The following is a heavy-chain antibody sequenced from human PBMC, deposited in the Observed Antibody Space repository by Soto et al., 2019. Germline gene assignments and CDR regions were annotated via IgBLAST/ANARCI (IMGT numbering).Heavy chain of an antibody. J-gene: IGHJ4*02. D-gene: IGHD2-15*01. Sequence: GGSLRLSCAASGFTFGSYGMHWVRQAPGKGLEWVAVISYDGSNKYYADSVKGRFTISRDNSKNTLYLQMNSLRAEDTAVYYCSKERVDYFDYWGQGTLVTVSS. CDR2: ISYDGSNK. V-gene: IGHV3-30*18. CDR3: SKERVDYFDY. CDR1: GFTFGSYG.